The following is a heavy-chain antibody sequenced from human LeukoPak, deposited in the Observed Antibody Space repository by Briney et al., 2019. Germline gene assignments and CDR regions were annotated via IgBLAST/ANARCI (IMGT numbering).Heavy chain of an antibody. CDR3: AKDITIFGVVIILPDY. Sequence: GGSLRLSCAASGFTFSSYGMHWVRQAPGKGLEGVAFIRYDGSNKYYADSVKGRFTISRDNSKNTLYLQMNSLRAEDTAVYYCAKDITIFGVVIILPDYWGQGTLVTVSS. D-gene: IGHD3-3*01. J-gene: IGHJ4*02. CDR2: IRYDGSNK. CDR1: GFTFSSYG. V-gene: IGHV3-30*02.